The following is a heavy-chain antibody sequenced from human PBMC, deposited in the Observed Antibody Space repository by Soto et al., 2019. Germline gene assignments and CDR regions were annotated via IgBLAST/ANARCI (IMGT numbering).Heavy chain of an antibody. CDR2: IISSSSYI. CDR1: GFTFSSYS. D-gene: IGHD1-1*01. CDR3: ARCGAGGTRMDYYGMDV. V-gene: IGHV3-21*01. Sequence: VGSLRLSGAASGFTFSSYSMNWVRQAPGKGLEWVSSIISSSSYIYCADSVKGRFTISRYNAKNSLYLQMNSRRAEDTAVYYCARCGAGGTRMDYYGMDVGGKGPTVPVSS. J-gene: IGHJ6*04.